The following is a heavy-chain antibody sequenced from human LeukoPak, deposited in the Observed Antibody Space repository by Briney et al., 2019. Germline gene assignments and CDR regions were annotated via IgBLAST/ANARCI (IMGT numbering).Heavy chain of an antibody. D-gene: IGHD5-12*01. V-gene: IGHV3-53*01. CDR2: IRAGGST. J-gene: IGHJ6*02. Sequence: PGGSLRLSCAASGFIVSGNYMSWVRQAPGKGLEWVSVIRAGGSTSYADSVKGRVTISRDNSENTLYLQVNSLRVEDTAVYYCAKETGSGYGFYYGMDVWGQGTTVTVSS. CDR3: AKETGSGYGFYYGMDV. CDR1: GFIVSGNY.